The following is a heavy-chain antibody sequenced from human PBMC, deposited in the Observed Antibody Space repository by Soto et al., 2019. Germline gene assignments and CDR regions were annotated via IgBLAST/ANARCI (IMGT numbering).Heavy chain of an antibody. CDR2: INPSGGST. J-gene: IGHJ4*02. Sequence: ASVKVSCKASGYTFTSYYMHWVRQAPGQGLEWMGIINPSGGSTSYAQKFQGRVTMTRDTSTSTVYMELSSLRSEDTAVYYCARDLRVSYCYDSSGYPRFRFDYWGQGTLVTVSS. CDR3: ARDLRVSYCYDSSGYPRFRFDY. D-gene: IGHD3-22*01. CDR1: GYTFTSYY. V-gene: IGHV1-46*01.